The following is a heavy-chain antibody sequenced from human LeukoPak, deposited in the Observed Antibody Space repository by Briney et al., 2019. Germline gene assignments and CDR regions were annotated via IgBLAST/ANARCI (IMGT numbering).Heavy chain of an antibody. V-gene: IGHV4-59*01. CDR1: GGSISSYY. D-gene: IGHD3-22*01. Sequence: SETLSLTCTVSGGSISSYYWSWIRQPPGKGLEWIGYIYYSGSTNHNPSLKSRVTISVDTSKNQFSLKLSSVTAADPAVYYCARFAPRGGHYDSSGYSFDYWGQGTLVTVSS. CDR3: ARFAPRGGHYDSSGYSFDY. J-gene: IGHJ4*02. CDR2: IYYSGST.